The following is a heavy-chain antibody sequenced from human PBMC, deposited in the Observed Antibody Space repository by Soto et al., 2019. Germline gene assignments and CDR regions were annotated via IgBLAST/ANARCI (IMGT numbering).Heavy chain of an antibody. CDR3: ARAGGRYSYGQNWFDP. Sequence: VQLVESGGGVVQPGRSLRLSCAASGFTFSSYAMHWVRQAPGKGLEWVAVISYDGSNKYYADSVKGRFTISRDNSKNTLYLQMNSLRAEDTAVYYCARAGGRYSYGQNWFDPWGQGTLVTVSS. CDR1: GFTFSSYA. J-gene: IGHJ5*02. V-gene: IGHV3-30-3*01. CDR2: ISYDGSNK. D-gene: IGHD5-18*01.